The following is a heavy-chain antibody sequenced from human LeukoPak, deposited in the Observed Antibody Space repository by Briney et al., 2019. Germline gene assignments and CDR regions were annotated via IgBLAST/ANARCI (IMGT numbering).Heavy chain of an antibody. D-gene: IGHD6-13*01. V-gene: IGHV3-64*01. CDR3: AKGLAAAGNWFDP. CDR2: ISSNGGSI. CDR1: GFTFSDYA. J-gene: IGHJ5*02. Sequence: GGSLRLSCAASGFTFSDYAMHWVRQAPGKELEYVSAISSNGGSIHYANSVKGRFTISRDNSKNTLYLQMNSLRAEDTAVYYCAKGLAAAGNWFDPWGQGTLVTVSS.